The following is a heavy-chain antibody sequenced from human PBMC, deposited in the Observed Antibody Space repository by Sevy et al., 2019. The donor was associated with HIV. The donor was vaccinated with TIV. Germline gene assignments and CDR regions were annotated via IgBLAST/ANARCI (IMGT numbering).Heavy chain of an antibody. Sequence: GGSLRLSCAASGFTFSSYSMNWVRQAPGKGLEWVSYISSSSSTIYYADSVKGRFTISRDKAKNSLYLQMNSLRDEDTAVYYCARDLGYYYDRSGYYGPYDYWGQGTLVTVSS. J-gene: IGHJ4*02. V-gene: IGHV3-48*02. CDR3: ARDLGYYYDRSGYYGPYDY. CDR1: GFTFSSYS. CDR2: ISSSSSTI. D-gene: IGHD3-22*01.